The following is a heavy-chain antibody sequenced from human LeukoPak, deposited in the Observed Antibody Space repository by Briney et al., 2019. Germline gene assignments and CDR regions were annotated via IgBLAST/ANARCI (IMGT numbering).Heavy chain of an antibody. CDR3: ASDQGTGTPLYFDY. J-gene: IGHJ4*02. CDR1: GYTFTSYG. V-gene: IGHV1-18*01. Sequence: ASVKVSCKASGYTFTSYGISWVRQSPGQGLEWMGWISAYNGNTNYAQKLQGRVTMTTDTSTSTAYMELRSLRSDDTAVYYCASDQGTGTPLYFDYWGQGTLVTVSS. D-gene: IGHD1-7*01. CDR2: ISAYNGNT.